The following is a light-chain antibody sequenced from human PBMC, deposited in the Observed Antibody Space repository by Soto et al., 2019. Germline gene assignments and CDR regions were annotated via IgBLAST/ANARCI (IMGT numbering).Light chain of an antibody. CDR2: KAS. Sequence: DIQMTRSPSTLSASVGDRVTITCRASQSISSWLAWYQQKPGKAPKLLIYKASFLQSGVPSRFSGSGSGTEFTLTISNLQPDDFATYFCQQSDSYTLTFGGGTKVEIK. J-gene: IGKJ4*01. V-gene: IGKV1-5*03. CDR3: QQSDSYTLT. CDR1: QSISSW.